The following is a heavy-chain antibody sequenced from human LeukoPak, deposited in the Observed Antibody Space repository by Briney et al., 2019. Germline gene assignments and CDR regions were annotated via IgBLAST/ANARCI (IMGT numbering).Heavy chain of an antibody. D-gene: IGHD4-17*01. V-gene: IGHV3-30*18. Sequence: PGGSLRLSCAASGFTFSSYGMHWVRQAPGKGLEWVAVISYDGSNKYYADSVKGRFTISRDNSKNTLYLPMNSLRAEDTAVYYCAKDRHLMTTATTGDYWGQGTLVTVSS. J-gene: IGHJ4*02. CDR3: AKDRHLMTTATTGDY. CDR1: GFTFSSYG. CDR2: ISYDGSNK.